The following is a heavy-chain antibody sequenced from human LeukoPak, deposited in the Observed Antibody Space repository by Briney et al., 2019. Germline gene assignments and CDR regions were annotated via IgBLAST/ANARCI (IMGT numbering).Heavy chain of an antibody. CDR2: IIPMFGTA. J-gene: IGHJ6*03. CDR1: GGTFSSYA. Sequence: SVKVSCKASGGTFSSYAISWVRQAPGQGLEWMGGIIPMFGTANYAQKFQGRVTITADESTSTAYMELSSLRSEDTAVYYCAAPRYYDFWSGSYKDYYYYMDVWGKGTTVTVSS. CDR3: AAPRYYDFWSGSYKDYYYYMDV. V-gene: IGHV1-69*13. D-gene: IGHD3-3*01.